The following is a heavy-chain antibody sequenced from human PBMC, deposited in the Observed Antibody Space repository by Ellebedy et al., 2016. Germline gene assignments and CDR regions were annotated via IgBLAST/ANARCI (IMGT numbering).Heavy chain of an antibody. CDR1: GGTLTSYY. CDR2: INPSGGST. CDR3: ARDSRFFSPRTTMVRGAAGWYFDL. J-gene: IGHJ2*01. D-gene: IGHD3-10*01. V-gene: IGHV1-46*01. Sequence: ASVKVSCKASGGTLTSYYMRWVRQAPGQGLEWMGIINPSGGSTSYAQKFQGRVTMTRDTSTSTVYMELSSLRSEDTAVYYCARDSRFFSPRTTMVRGAAGWYFDLWGRGTLVTVSS.